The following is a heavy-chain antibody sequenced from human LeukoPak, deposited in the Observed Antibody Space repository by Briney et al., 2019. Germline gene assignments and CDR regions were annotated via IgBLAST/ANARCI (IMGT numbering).Heavy chain of an antibody. CDR1: GFTFDDYA. Sequence: GGSLRLSCAASGFTFDDYAMHWVRQAPGKGLEWVSGISWNSGSIGYADSVKGRFTISRDNAKNSLYLQMNSLRAEDTAVYYCARDRWGFFESWGQGTLVTVSS. CDR2: ISWNSGSI. D-gene: IGHD3-3*01. V-gene: IGHV3-9*01. CDR3: ARDRWGFFES. J-gene: IGHJ4*02.